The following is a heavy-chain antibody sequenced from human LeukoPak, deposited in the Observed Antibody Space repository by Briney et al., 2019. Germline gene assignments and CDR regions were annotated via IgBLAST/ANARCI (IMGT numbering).Heavy chain of an antibody. CDR3: ARETLTGTTSPRYYFDY. J-gene: IGHJ4*02. Sequence: SQTLSLTCTVSGGSISSGGYYWSWIRQHPGKGLEWIGYIYYSGSTYYNPSLKSRVTISVDTSKNQFSLKLSPVTAADTAVYYCARETLTGTTSPRYYFDYWGQGTLVTVSS. D-gene: IGHD1-20*01. CDR2: IYYSGST. CDR1: GGSISSGGYY. V-gene: IGHV4-31*03.